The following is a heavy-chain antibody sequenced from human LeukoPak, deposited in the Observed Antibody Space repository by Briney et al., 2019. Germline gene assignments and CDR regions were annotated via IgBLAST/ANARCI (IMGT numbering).Heavy chain of an antibody. CDR3: ARVTVTDPPIDAFDI. Sequence: GGSLRLSCAASGFTFSSYEMNWVRQAPGKGLEWVSYISSSGSTIYYADSVKGRFTISRDNAKNSLYLQMNSLRAEDTAVYYCARVTVTDPPIDAFDIWGQGTMVTVSS. CDR2: ISSSGSTI. D-gene: IGHD5-18*01. V-gene: IGHV3-48*03. J-gene: IGHJ3*02. CDR1: GFTFSSYE.